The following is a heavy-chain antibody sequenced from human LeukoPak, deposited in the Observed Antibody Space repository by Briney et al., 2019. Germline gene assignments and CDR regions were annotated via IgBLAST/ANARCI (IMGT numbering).Heavy chain of an antibody. J-gene: IGHJ1*01. CDR3: ARGSTAAV. CDR1: GFTFSSYS. CDR2: INAGGSTT. D-gene: IGHD6-25*01. Sequence: GGSLRLSCAASGFTFSSYSMHWVRQAPGKGLVWVSRINAGGSTTYYADSVKGRFTISRDNSENTLYLQMNSLRAEDTAVYYCARGSTAAVWGQGGLVSVSS. V-gene: IGHV3-74*01.